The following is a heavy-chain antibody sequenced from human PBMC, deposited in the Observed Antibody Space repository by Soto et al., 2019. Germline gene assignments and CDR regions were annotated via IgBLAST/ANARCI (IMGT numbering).Heavy chain of an antibody. V-gene: IGHV6-1*01. CDR2: TYYRSKWYN. J-gene: IGHJ6*02. Sequence: SQTLSLTCAISGDSVSSNSAAWNWIRQSPSRGLEWLGRTYYRSKWYNDYAVSVKSRITINPDTSKKQFSLQLNSVTPEDTAVYYCARSFASAGIAAADPYYYYGMDVWGQGTTVTVSS. CDR3: ARSFASAGIAAADPYYYYGMDV. D-gene: IGHD6-13*01. CDR1: GDSVSSNSAA.